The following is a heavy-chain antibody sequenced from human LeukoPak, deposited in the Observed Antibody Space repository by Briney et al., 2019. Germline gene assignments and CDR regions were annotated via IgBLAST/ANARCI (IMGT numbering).Heavy chain of an antibody. Sequence: PSQTLSLTCTVSGGSISSGGYYWSWIRQHPGKGLEWIGYIYYSGSTYYNPSLKSRVTISVDTSKNQFSLKLSSVTAADTAVYYCARVGDYGDYVNWFDPWGPGTLVTVSS. V-gene: IGHV4-31*03. D-gene: IGHD4-17*01. CDR3: ARVGDYGDYVNWFDP. CDR1: GGSISSGGYY. J-gene: IGHJ5*02. CDR2: IYYSGST.